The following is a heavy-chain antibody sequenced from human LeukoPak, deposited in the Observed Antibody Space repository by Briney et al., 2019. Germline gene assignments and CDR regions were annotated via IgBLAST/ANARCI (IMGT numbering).Heavy chain of an antibody. J-gene: IGHJ3*02. CDR3: ARVNYYDSSGAFDI. V-gene: IGHV1-69*04. CDR2: IIPILGIA. CDR1: GGTFSSYA. D-gene: IGHD3-22*01. Sequence: SVKVSCKASGGTFSSYAISWVRQASGQGLEWMGRIIPILGIANYAQKFQGRVTITADKSTSTAYMELSSLRSEDTAVYYCARVNYYDSSGAFDIWGQGTMVTVSS.